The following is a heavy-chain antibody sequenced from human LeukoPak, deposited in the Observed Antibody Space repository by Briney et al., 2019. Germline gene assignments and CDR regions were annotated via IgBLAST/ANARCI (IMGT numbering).Heavy chain of an antibody. J-gene: IGHJ4*02. V-gene: IGHV4-34*01. D-gene: IGHD2-15*01. CDR2: INHSGST. Sequence: PSETLSLTCAVYGGSFSGYYWSWIRQPPGKGLEWIGEINHSGSTNYNPSLKSRVTMSVDTSKNQFSLKLSSVTAADTAVYYCARGLRSGLFDYWGQGTLVTVSS. CDR3: ARGLRSGLFDY. CDR1: GGSFSGYY.